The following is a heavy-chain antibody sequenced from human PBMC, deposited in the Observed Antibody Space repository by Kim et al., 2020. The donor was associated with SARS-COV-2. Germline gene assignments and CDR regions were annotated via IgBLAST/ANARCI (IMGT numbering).Heavy chain of an antibody. CDR2: IQQSGST. CDR3: AEDDSGFLRFSWYFDL. Sequence: VREWNGSIQQSGSTSCHPSLKSRVTISVDTSKNQCSLKLSSVTAADTAIYCGAEDDSGFLRFSWYFDLWGRGTLVTVSS. J-gene: IGHJ2*01. D-gene: IGHD5-12*01. V-gene: IGHV4-38-2*02.